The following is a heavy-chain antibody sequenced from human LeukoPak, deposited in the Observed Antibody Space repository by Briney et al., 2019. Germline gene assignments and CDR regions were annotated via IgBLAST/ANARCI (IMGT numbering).Heavy chain of an antibody. D-gene: IGHD1-1*01. CDR2: MNPNSGNT. V-gene: IGHV1-8*03. CDR1: GYTFTSYD. Sequence: ASVKVSCKASGYTFTSYDINWVRQATGQGLEWMGWMNPNSGNTGYAQKFQGRVTITRNTSINTAYLEFYSLRSEDTAVYYCARGYSPTLRTTGNDYWGQGTLVTVSS. CDR3: ARGYSPTLRTTGNDY. J-gene: IGHJ4*02.